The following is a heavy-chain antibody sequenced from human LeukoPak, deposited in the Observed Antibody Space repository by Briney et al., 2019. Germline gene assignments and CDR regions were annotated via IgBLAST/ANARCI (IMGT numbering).Heavy chain of an antibody. CDR2: IRNETGGGTI. J-gene: IGHJ5*02. CDR1: GFTFSEAW. V-gene: IGHV3-15*01. Sequence: GGSLRLSCAASGFTFSEAWMSWVRQAPGKGLEWIGRIRNETGGGTIDYAAPVKGRFTISRDDSKNTLYLQMNSLKTEDAAVYYCAILWAPGWFDPWGQGTLVTVSA. D-gene: IGHD1-26*01. CDR3: AILWAPGWFDP.